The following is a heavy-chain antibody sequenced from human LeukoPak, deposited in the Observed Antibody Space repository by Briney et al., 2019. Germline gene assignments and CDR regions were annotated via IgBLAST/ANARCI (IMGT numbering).Heavy chain of an antibody. CDR2: INAGNGNT. Sequence: ASVKVSCKASGYTFTSYAMHWVRQAPGQRLEWMGWINAGNGNTKYSQKFQGRVTITRDTSASTAYMELSSLRSEDTAVHYCARSRITIFGVASYYYYGMDVWGQGTTVTVSS. CDR1: GYTFTSYA. D-gene: IGHD3-3*01. CDR3: ARSRITIFGVASYYYYGMDV. V-gene: IGHV1-3*01. J-gene: IGHJ6*02.